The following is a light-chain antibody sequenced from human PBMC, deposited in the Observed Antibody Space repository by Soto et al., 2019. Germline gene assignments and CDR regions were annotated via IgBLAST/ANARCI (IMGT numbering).Light chain of an antibody. CDR2: SSS. CDR1: QRIGSN. V-gene: IGKV3-15*01. Sequence: VMTQSPATLSVSPGDRATVSCRASQRIGSNVAWYQQRPGQAPRLLIHSSSTTAPGIPPRFSGSGSGTDFTLTISGLQSEDFAVYYCQQYNNWPLSFGGGTRVEIK. J-gene: IGKJ4*01. CDR3: QQYNNWPLS.